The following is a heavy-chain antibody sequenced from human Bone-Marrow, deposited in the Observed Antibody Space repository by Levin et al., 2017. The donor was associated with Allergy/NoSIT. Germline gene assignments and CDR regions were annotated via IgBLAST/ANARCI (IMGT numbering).Heavy chain of an antibody. J-gene: IGHJ4*02. CDR3: ARHPPGIAASGGYFDY. CDR1: GVSISSSSFY. V-gene: IGHV4-39*01. D-gene: IGHD6-13*01. CDR2: IYYSGST. Sequence: SETLSLTCTVSGVSISSSSFYWDLIRQPPGKGLEWIGSIYYSGSTYYNPSLKSRVTIPADTSKNQFSLKLSSLTVADTAVYYCARHPPGIAASGGYFDYWGQGTLVTVSS.